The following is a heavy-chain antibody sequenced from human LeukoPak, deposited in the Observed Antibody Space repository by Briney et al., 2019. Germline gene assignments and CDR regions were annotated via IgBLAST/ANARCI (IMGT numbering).Heavy chain of an antibody. D-gene: IGHD3-22*01. CDR1: GFTFSGSA. J-gene: IGHJ4*02. V-gene: IGHV3-73*01. CDR3: ARTRLNYYDSSWGDFDY. CDR2: IRSKANSYAT. Sequence: GGSLRLSCAASGFTFSGSAMHWVRQASGKGLEWVGRIRSKANSYATAYAASVKGRFTISRDDSKNTAYLQMNSLKTEDTAVYYCARTRLNYYDSSWGDFDYWGQGTLVTVSS.